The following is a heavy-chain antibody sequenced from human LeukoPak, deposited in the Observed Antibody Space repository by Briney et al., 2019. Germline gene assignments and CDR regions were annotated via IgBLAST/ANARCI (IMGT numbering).Heavy chain of an antibody. CDR3: VRDQGS. Sequence: PRRSLRLSCVVSGFTFSTYAMYWVRQAPGKGLEWVAIISHDGTGKYYAGSVKGRFTISRDNSKSTLYLQMNSLRIEDTAMYYCVRDQGSWGQGTLVTVSS. J-gene: IGHJ5*02. V-gene: IGHV3-30-3*01. CDR1: GFTFSTYA. CDR2: ISHDGTGK.